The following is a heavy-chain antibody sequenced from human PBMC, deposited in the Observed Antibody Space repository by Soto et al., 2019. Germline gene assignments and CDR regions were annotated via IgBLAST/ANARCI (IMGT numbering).Heavy chain of an antibody. Sequence: SETLSLTCTVSGASISNNYWSWIRHPPGKGLEWIGYIHYSGSTNYSPSLKSRVTISMDTSKNQFSLRLTSLTAAHTAVYFCAKYRGYFTGGSCPGDGFACRGQGTLVNVSS. V-gene: IGHV4-59*08. CDR3: AKYRGYFTGGSCPGDGFAC. CDR1: GASISNNY. D-gene: IGHD2-15*01. J-gene: IGHJ1*01. CDR2: IHYSGST.